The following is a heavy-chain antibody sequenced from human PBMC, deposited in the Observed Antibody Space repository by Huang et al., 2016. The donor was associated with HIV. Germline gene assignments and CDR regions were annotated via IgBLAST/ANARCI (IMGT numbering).Heavy chain of an antibody. V-gene: IGHV1-69*01. CDR3: ARDSRYYYDSSGYFDS. J-gene: IGHJ4*02. D-gene: IGHD3-22*01. Sequence: QMQPVQSGAEVKKPGSSVKVSCKAAGQTSSDYGISWVRQAPGQGFEWMGGIIPMFGAANYAQNFQGRVKITADELRSTTYMELRSLRSNVTAVYYCARDSRYYYDSSGYFDSWGQGTLVTVSS. CDR1: GQTSSDYG. CDR2: IIPMFGAA.